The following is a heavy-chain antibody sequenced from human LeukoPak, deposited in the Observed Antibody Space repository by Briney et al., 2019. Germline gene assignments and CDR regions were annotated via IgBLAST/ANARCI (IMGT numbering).Heavy chain of an antibody. CDR1: GFTFSSYE. J-gene: IGHJ4*02. Sequence: PGGSLRLSCAASGFTFSSYEMNWVRQAPGKGLEWASVIYSGGSTYYADSVKGRFTISRDNSKNTLYLQMNSLRAEDTALYYCAKDFALGVRGVGDYWGQGTLVTVFS. D-gene: IGHD3-10*01. CDR3: AKDFALGVRGVGDY. V-gene: IGHV3-53*05. CDR2: IYSGGST.